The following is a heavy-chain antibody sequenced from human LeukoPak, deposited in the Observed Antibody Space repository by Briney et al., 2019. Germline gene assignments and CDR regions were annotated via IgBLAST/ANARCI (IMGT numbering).Heavy chain of an antibody. CDR2: IYYSGST. V-gene: IGHV4-39*07. CDR1: GGSISSSGYY. D-gene: IGHD1-26*01. Sequence: PSETLSLTCTVSGGSISSSGYYWGWTRQPPGKGLEWIGSIYYSGSTYYNPSLKSRVTISVDTSKNQFSLKLSSVTAADTAVYYCARAGRLAFKVDYWGQGTLVTVSS. CDR3: ARAGRLAFKVDY. J-gene: IGHJ4*02.